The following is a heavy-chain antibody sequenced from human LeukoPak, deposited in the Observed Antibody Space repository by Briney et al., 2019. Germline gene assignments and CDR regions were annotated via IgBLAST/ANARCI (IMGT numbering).Heavy chain of an antibody. CDR3: ASEYGSGSYYNVFDY. V-gene: IGHV1-18*01. D-gene: IGHD3-10*01. J-gene: IGHJ4*02. CDR2: ISAYNGNT. Sequence: ASVKVSCKASGYTFTSYGISWVRQAPGQGLEWMGWISAYNGNTNYAQKLQGRVTMTTDTSTSTAYMELSRLRSDDTAVYYCASEYGSGSYYNVFDYWGQGTLVTVSS. CDR1: GYTFTSYG.